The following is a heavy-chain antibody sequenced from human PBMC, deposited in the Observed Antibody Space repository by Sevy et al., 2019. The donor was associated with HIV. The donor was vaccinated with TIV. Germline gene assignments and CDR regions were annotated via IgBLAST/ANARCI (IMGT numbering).Heavy chain of an antibody. D-gene: IGHD3-16*02. V-gene: IGHV1-18*01. CDR3: AREGYYYRSGTYRPPNYYGMDV. CDR2: ISDYNGYT. CDR1: GYTFSSYG. J-gene: IGHJ6*02. Sequence: ASLKVSFKASGYTFSSYGISWVRQAPGQGLEWMGWISDYNGYTNYAHKFQGRVTMSTETSTRTAYMELRSLRSDDTAVYFCAREGYYYRSGTYRPPNYYGMDVWGQGTAVTVSS.